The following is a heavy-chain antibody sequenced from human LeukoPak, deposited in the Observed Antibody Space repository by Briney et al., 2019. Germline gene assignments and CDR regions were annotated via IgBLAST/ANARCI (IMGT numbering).Heavy chain of an antibody. CDR2: ITGSSSYI. D-gene: IGHD6-6*01. CDR1: GFTFSTYY. Sequence: GGSLRLFCAASGFTFSTYYMNWVRQAPGKGLEWVSFITGSSSYIYYTDSVKGRFTISRDNAKNSLFLQMNSLRDEDTAVYYCASGFSSSPYFDYWGQGTLVTVSS. J-gene: IGHJ4*02. CDR3: ASGFSSSPYFDY. V-gene: IGHV3-21*01.